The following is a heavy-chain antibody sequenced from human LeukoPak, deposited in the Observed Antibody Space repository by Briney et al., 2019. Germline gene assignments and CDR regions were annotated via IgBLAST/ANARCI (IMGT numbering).Heavy chain of an antibody. J-gene: IGHJ4*02. D-gene: IGHD2-15*01. CDR2: TKPDGSAE. Sequence: GGSLRLSCAASGFTFRNYWMGWVRQASGKGLEWVANTKPDGSAEYYADSVRGRFTTSRDNANKFLYLQMNSLRAEDTAVYYCARDGGLNTTLDYWGQGTLVTVSS. CDR3: ARDGGLNTTLDY. V-gene: IGHV3-7*01. CDR1: GFTFRNYW.